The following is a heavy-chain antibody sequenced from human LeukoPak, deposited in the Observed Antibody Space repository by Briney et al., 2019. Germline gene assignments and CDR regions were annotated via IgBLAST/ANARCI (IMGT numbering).Heavy chain of an antibody. J-gene: IGHJ4*02. D-gene: IGHD6-19*01. CDR1: GYTFTGYY. CDR3: ARVKSSGNQNPFFDH. Sequence: ASVKVSCKASGYTFTGYYMHWVRQAPGQGLEWMGWINPKSGGTSYAQKFQDRVTLTRDTSINTTYMELSRLRSDDTAVYYCARVKSSGNQNPFFDHWGQGTLVTASS. V-gene: IGHV1-2*02. CDR2: INPKSGGT.